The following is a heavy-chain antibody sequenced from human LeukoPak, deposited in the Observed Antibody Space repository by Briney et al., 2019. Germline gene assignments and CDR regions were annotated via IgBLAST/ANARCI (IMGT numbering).Heavy chain of an antibody. V-gene: IGHV3-23*01. Sequence: GGSLRLSCAASGFAFSNLSMSWVRQAPGKGLEWVSAMSGSGYYTYYVESVKGRFTISRDNSKNTLYLHMNSLRADDTAVYYCAKMEGQRLYDYCMDVWGRGTTVTVSS. J-gene: IGHJ6*03. D-gene: IGHD3-3*01. CDR1: GFAFSNLS. CDR3: AKMEGQRLYDYCMDV. CDR2: MSGSGYYT.